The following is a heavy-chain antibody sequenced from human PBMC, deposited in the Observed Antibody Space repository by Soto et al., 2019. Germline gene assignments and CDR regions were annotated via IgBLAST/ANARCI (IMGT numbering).Heavy chain of an antibody. CDR3: ARSLTEGYCTITGCYTRQLYGMDV. CDR2: INPNSGGT. Sequence: QEQLVQSGAEVKKPGASVKVSCKASGYTFSGYYIHWLRQAPGQGLEWMGWINPNSGGTNYAQKFQGRVTVTRDTPTSTAYMELSRLTSDDTAVYYCARSLTEGYCTITGCYTRQLYGMDVWGQGTTVTVSS. V-gene: IGHV1-2*02. J-gene: IGHJ6*02. CDR1: GYTFSGYY. D-gene: IGHD2-2*02.